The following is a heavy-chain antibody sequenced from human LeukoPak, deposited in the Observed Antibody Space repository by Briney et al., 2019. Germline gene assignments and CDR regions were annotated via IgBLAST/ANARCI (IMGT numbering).Heavy chain of an antibody. D-gene: IGHD3-22*01. V-gene: IGHV3-48*03. CDR1: GFTLSSYE. J-gene: IGHJ4*02. CDR3: ARGTMIVVNSFDY. CDR2: ISSSGNLI. Sequence: GGSLRLSCAASGFTLSSYEMNWVRQAPGKGLEWVSYISSSGNLIYYADSVKGRFTISRDNAKNSLYLQMNSLRAEDTAVYYCARGTMIVVNSFDYWGQGTLVTVSS.